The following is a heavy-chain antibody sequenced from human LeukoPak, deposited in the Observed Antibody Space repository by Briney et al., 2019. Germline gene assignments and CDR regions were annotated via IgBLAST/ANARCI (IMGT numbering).Heavy chain of an antibody. CDR3: AKAAIGITIFGVGPDAFDI. V-gene: IGHV3-21*01. CDR2: ISSSSSYI. Sequence: GGSLRLSCAASGSTFSSYSMNWVRQAPGKGLEWVSSISSSSSYIYYADSVKGRFTISRDNAKNTLYLQMNSLRAEDTAVYYCAKAAIGITIFGVGPDAFDIWGQGTMVTVSS. CDR1: GSTFSSYS. J-gene: IGHJ3*02. D-gene: IGHD3-3*01.